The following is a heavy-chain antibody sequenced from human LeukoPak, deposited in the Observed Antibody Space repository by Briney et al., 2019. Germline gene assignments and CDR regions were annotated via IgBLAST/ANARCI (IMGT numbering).Heavy chain of an antibody. CDR2: IYSGGST. Sequence: PGGSLRLSCAASGFTVSSNYMSWVRQAPGKGLEWVSVIYSGGSTYYADSVKGRFTISRDNAKNSLYLQMNSLRAEDTAVYYCARDYYETSSSPGTYDYWGQGTLVTVSS. V-gene: IGHV3-53*01. CDR1: GFTVSSNY. J-gene: IGHJ4*02. CDR3: ARDYYETSSSPGTYDY. D-gene: IGHD6-6*01.